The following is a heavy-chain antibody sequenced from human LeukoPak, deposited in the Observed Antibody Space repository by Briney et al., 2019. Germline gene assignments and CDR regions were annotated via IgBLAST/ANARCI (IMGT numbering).Heavy chain of an antibody. D-gene: IGHD3-22*01. V-gene: IGHV3-20*04. CDR3: TTFTHYYDASRQKVYFDY. Sequence: GGSLRLSCAASGFTFDDYGMSWVRQAPGKGLEWVSGISWNGGSTGYADSVKGRFTISRDDSKNTAYLQMNSLKTEDTAVYYCTTFTHYYDASRQKVYFDYWGQGTLVTVSS. J-gene: IGHJ4*02. CDR2: ISWNGGST. CDR1: GFTFDDYG.